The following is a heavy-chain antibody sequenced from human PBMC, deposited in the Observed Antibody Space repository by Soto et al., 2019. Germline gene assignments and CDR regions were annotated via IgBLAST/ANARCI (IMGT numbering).Heavy chain of an antibody. V-gene: IGHV4-4*02. CDR1: GDSISSNNW. D-gene: IGHD2-2*01. J-gene: IGHJ3*02. Sequence: PSETLSLTCAVSGDSISSNNWWSWVRQPPGKGLEWIGEIYHSGSTNYNPSLKSRVTISIDKSKNQFSLRLTSVTAADTAVYYCARETSRGAFDIWGQGTMVT. CDR3: ARETSRGAFDI. CDR2: IYHSGST.